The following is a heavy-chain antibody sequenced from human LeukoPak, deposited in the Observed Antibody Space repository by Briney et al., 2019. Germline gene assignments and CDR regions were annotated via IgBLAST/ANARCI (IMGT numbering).Heavy chain of an antibody. CDR1: GFTFSSYG. CDR3: ARVGPLAYCGGDCYSCDY. Sequence: GGSLRLSCAASGFTFSSYGMHWVRQAPGKGLEWVAVISYDGSNKYYADSVKGRFTISRDNAKNSLYLQMNSLRAEDTAVYYCARVGPLAYCGGDCYSCDYWGQGTLVTVSS. V-gene: IGHV3-30*03. D-gene: IGHD2-21*02. CDR2: ISYDGSNK. J-gene: IGHJ4*02.